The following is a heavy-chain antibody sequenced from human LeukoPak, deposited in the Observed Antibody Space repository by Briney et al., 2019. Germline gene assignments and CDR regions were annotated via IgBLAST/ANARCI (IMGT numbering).Heavy chain of an antibody. V-gene: IGHV4-30-4*08. CDR3: ARDRRGYDSNGYYQNFDY. CDR2: IYYSGNT. CDR1: GGSISGDDYY. D-gene: IGHD3-22*01. Sequence: SETLSLTCTVSGGSISGDDYYWSWIRQPPGKGLEWIGYIYYSGNTYYNPSLKSRVTISVDTSKNQFSLKLSSVTAADTAVYYCARDRRGYDSNGYYQNFDYWGQGTLVTVSS. J-gene: IGHJ4*02.